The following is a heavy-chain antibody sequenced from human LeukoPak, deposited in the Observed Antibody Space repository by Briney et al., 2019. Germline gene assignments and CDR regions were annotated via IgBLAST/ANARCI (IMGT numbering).Heavy chain of an antibody. D-gene: IGHD3-22*01. J-gene: IGHJ3*02. CDR1: GGSISSYY. Sequence: SETLSLTCTVSGGSISSYYWSWIRQPPGKGLEWIGYTYYSGSTNYNPSLKSRVTISVDTSKNQFSLKLSSVTAADTAVYYCARGIRGYAFDIWGQGTMVTVSS. V-gene: IGHV4-59*01. CDR3: ARGIRGYAFDI. CDR2: TYYSGST.